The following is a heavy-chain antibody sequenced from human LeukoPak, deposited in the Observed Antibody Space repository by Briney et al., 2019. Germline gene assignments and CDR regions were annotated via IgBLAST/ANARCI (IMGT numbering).Heavy chain of an antibody. D-gene: IGHD2-2*01. J-gene: IGHJ4*02. CDR2: GYYSGST. CDR3: SRWISPYQFDY. Sequence: PSETLSLTCVCSGGSISTYLWSWLRPPRGRGGEWIGYGYYSGSTNYNTSLRCRVTISVVPSTTQVLLKLKSEPSAHRARVYVSRWISPYQFDYWVRGTLVTVCS. CDR1: GGSISTYL. V-gene: IGHV4-59*01.